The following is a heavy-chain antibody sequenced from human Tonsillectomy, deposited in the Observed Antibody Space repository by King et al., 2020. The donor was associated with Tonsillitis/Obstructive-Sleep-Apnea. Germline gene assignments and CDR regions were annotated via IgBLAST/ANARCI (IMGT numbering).Heavy chain of an antibody. CDR1: GGSISSYY. D-gene: IGHD3-10*02. V-gene: IGHV4-59*08. CDR3: ARHGPMSDAFDI. CDR2: IYYSGST. Sequence: VQLQESGPGLVKPSETLSLTCTVSGGSISSYYWSWIRQPPVKGLEWIGYIYYSGSTNYNPSLKSRVTISVDTSKNQFSLKLSSVTAADTAVYYCARHGPMSDAFDIWGQGTMVTVSS. J-gene: IGHJ3*02.